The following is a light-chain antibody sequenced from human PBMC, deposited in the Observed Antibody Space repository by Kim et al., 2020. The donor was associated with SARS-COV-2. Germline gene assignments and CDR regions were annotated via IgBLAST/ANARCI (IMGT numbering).Light chain of an antibody. Sequence: EIVLTQSPGTLSLSPGDRATLSCRASQSVDDSYLAWHQQKPGQAPRVVIYGVSSRATGIPDRFTGSGSGTDFTLTISRLEPEDFAVYYCQQYSRAPDTFGHGTRLEIK. CDR3: QQYSRAPDT. CDR1: QSVDDSY. V-gene: IGKV3-20*01. J-gene: IGKJ5*01. CDR2: GVS.